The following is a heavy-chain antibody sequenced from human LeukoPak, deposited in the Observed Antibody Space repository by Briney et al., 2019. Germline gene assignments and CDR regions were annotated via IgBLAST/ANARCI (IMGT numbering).Heavy chain of an antibody. CDR2: ITPDGGGA. CDR1: GFTFGNFW. J-gene: IGHJ4*02. D-gene: IGHD3-22*01. Sequence: GGSLRLSCAASGFTFGNFWMHWVRQAPGKGLVWVSRITPDGGGADYMDSVKGRFTISRDNPKNTLYLQMNSLRAEDTAVYFCAKRGVVIRVILVGFHTEAYYFDSWGQGALVTVSS. CDR3: AKRGVVIRVILVGFHTEAYYFDS. V-gene: IGHV3-74*01.